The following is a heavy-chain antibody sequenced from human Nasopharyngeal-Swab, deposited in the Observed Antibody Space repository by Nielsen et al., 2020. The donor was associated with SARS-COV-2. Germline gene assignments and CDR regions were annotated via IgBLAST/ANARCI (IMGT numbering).Heavy chain of an antibody. J-gene: IGHJ6*02. V-gene: IGHV3-48*02. D-gene: IGHD3-10*01. CDR3: ARDRWRLRFGELLGRYYYGMDV. CDR2: ISSTSSTI. Sequence: WISQPPGKGMEWVSYISSTSSTIYSADSVKGRFTISRDKAKNSLYLQMNSLRDEDTAVYYCARDRWRLRFGELLGRYYYGMDVWGQGTTVTVSS.